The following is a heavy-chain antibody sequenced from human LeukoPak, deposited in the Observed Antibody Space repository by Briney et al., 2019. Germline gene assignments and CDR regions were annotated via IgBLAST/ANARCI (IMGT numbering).Heavy chain of an antibody. D-gene: IGHD1-26*01. V-gene: IGHV1-69*13. CDR3: ARGDIVGATNYYYYGMDV. CDR2: IIPIFGTA. CDR1: GGTFSSYA. J-gene: IGHJ6*02. Sequence: ASVKVSCKASGGTFSSYAISWVRQAPGQGLEWMGGIIPIFGTANYAQKFQGRVTITADESTSTAYMKLSSLRSEDTAVYYCARGDIVGATNYYYYGMDVWGQGTTVTVSS.